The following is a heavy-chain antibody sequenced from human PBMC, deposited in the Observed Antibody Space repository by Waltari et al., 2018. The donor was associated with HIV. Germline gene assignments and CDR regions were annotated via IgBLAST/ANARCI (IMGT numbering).Heavy chain of an antibody. CDR3: ARDDYGMDV. CDR2: ISSSSSTI. V-gene: IGHV3-48*04. CDR1: GFPFRGFS. J-gene: IGHJ6*02. Sequence: EVQLVEYGGGWVKRGGSLRLSSAASGFPFRGFSMNWVRQAPGKGLEWVSYISSSSSTIYYADSVKGRFTISRDNAKNSLYLQMNSLRAEDTAVYYCARDDYGMDVWGQGTTVTVSS.